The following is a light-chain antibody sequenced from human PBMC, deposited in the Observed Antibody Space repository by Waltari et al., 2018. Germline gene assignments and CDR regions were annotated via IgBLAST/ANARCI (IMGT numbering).Light chain of an antibody. J-gene: IGKJ1*01. CDR2: GAS. Sequence: EIVLTQSPGTLSLSPGERATLSCRASQSVSSNKLAWYQQKPGQAPRLRIYGASSRATGIRDRFSGSGSGTDFTLTISRLEPEDFAVYYCQQYGNSPRTFGQGTKVEIK. CDR3: QQYGNSPRT. V-gene: IGKV3-20*01. CDR1: QSVSSNK.